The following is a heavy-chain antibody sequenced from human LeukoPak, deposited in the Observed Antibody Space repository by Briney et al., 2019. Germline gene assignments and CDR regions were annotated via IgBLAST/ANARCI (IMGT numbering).Heavy chain of an antibody. Sequence: GGPLRLSCAASGFTFSIYWMSWVRQAPGKGREGGANINQDGSQKYYLDSVKGRFTSCRDNAKNSFFLQMRSLRGEDTSVYYRVAGAWEARDSFDLWGRGTLVTVSS. CDR3: VAGAWEARDSFDL. J-gene: IGHJ3*01. V-gene: IGHV3-7*01. D-gene: IGHD1-26*01. CDR2: INQDGSQK. CDR1: GFTFSIYW.